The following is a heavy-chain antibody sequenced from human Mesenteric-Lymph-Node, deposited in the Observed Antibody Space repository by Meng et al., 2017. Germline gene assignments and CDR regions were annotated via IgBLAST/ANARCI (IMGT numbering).Heavy chain of an antibody. CDR2: IYHSGST. D-gene: IGHD3-16*02. CDR1: CVTITSSSW. J-gene: IGHJ4*02. V-gene: IGHV4-4*02. Sequence: SGAVLGEPSGSLFLPSPVPCVTITSSSWSSWVRQPPGKGLEWIGEIYHSGSTNYNTSLKSRVTLSVDKSNTKFFLTLSSVISAEPAVYYCAGDSGYDYVWGRYPTFAYWGQGTLVTVSS. CDR3: AGDSGYDYVWGRYPTFAY.